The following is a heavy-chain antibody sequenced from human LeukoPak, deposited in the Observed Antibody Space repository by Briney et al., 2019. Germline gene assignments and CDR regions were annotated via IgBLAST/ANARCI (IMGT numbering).Heavy chain of an antibody. V-gene: IGHV3-7*01. J-gene: IGHJ3*02. Sequence: GGSLRLSCAASGFTFSSYWVSWVRQAPGKGLEWVANIKQDGSEKYYVDSVKGRFTISRDNAKNSLYLQMNSLRAEDTAVYYCARVGDFWSGDTDAFDIWGQGTMVTVSS. CDR1: GFTFSSYW. CDR2: IKQDGSEK. CDR3: ARVGDFWSGDTDAFDI. D-gene: IGHD3-3*01.